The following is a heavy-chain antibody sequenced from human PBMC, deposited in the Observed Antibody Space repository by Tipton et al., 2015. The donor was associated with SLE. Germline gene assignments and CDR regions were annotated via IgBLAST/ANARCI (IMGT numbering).Heavy chain of an antibody. V-gene: IGHV3-30*04. CDR3: ARIAGELRSDF. J-gene: IGHJ4*02. CDR2: ISYDGHNK. CDR1: GFTFSSYA. D-gene: IGHD1-7*01. Sequence: SLRLSCAASGFTFSSYAMHWVRQAPGKGLEWVAVISYDGHNKYYSDSLEGRFTISRDNAKNSLYLQMNSLRAEDTAVYYCARIAGELRSDFWGQGTLVSVSS.